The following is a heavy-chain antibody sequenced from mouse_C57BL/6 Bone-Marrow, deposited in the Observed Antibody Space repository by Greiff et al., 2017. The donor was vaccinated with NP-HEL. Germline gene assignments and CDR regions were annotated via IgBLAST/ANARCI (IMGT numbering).Heavy chain of an antibody. CDR2: ISSGSSTI. CDR1: GFTFSDYG. J-gene: IGHJ2*01. Sequence: EVNVVESGGGLVKPGGSLKLSCAASGFTFSDYGMHWVRQAPEKGLEWVAYISSGSSTIYYADTVKGRFTISRDNAKNTLFLQMTSLRSEDTAMYYCAREGYGSIPYYFDDWGQGTTLTVSS. V-gene: IGHV5-17*01. CDR3: AREGYGSIPYYFDD. D-gene: IGHD1-1*01.